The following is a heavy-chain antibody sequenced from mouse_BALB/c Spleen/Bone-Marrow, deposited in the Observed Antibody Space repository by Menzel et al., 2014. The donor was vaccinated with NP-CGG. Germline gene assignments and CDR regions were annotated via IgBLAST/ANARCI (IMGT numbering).Heavy chain of an antibody. Sequence: EVMLVESGGGLVKPGVSLKLSCAASGFTFRDYYMYWVRQTPEKRLEWVATISDGGTYTYYSDSVKGRFTISRDKAKNNLYLQMTNLMSEDTAMYRCVRDGDYMYAWFSYWGQGTLVTGSA. V-gene: IGHV5-4*02. CDR2: ISDGGTYT. CDR3: VRDGDYMYAWFSY. CDR1: GFTFRDYY. J-gene: IGHJ3*01. D-gene: IGHD2-14*01.